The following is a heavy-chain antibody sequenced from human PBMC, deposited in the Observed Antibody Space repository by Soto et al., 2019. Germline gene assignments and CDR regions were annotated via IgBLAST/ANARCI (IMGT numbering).Heavy chain of an antibody. V-gene: IGHV1-18*01. J-gene: IGHJ6*02. CDR2: ISAYNGNT. Sequence: EASVKVSCKASGYTFTSFGISWVRQAPGQGLERMGWISAYNGNTNYEQKLQGKVTMTTDTSTSTAYMELRSLRSDDTAVYYCARVDSSSWYGVTTYYYYGMDVWGQGTTVTVSS. CDR3: ARVDSSSWYGVTTYYYYGMDV. CDR1: GYTFTSFG. D-gene: IGHD6-13*01.